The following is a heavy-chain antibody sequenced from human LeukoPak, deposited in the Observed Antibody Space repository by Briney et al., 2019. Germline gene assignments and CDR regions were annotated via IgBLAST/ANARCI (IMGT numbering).Heavy chain of an antibody. Sequence: SETLSLTCTVSGGSFSGYYWSWIRQPAGKVLEWIGRIYTSGSTNYNPSLKSRVTMSVDTSKNQFSLKLSSVTAADTAVYYCARVSSAGIWDYWGQGTLVTVSS. J-gene: IGHJ4*02. CDR2: IYTSGST. D-gene: IGHD6-19*01. CDR1: GGSFSGYY. V-gene: IGHV4-4*07. CDR3: ARVSSAGIWDY.